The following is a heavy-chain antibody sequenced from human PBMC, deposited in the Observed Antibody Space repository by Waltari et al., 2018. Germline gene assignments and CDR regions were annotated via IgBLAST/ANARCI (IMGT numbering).Heavy chain of an antibody. CDR3: ARSRSGYTFFDY. Sequence: QVQLQESGPGLVEPSGTLSLTCAVSGDSFSDNYWWGWVRQSPGQGLEWIGQVYHVGYTNYNPSLKSRLTMSIDKSKNQFSLRLTSVTAADTGVYYCARSRSGYTFFDYWGQGVMVTVSS. CDR1: GDSFSDNYW. CDR2: VYHVGYT. V-gene: IGHV4-4*02. D-gene: IGHD3-3*01. J-gene: IGHJ4*02.